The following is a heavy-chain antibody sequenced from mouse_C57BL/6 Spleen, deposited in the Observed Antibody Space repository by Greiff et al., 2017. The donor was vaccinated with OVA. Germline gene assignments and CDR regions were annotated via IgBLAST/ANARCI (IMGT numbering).Heavy chain of an antibody. CDR1: GYTFTSYW. Sequence: QVHVKQPGAELVKPEASVKLSCKASGYTFTSYWMQWVKQRPGQGLEWIGEIDPSDSYTNYNQKFKGKATLTVDTSSSTAYMQLSSLTSEDSAVYYCARETAQAIAYWGQGTLVTVSA. V-gene: IGHV1-50*01. D-gene: IGHD3-2*02. CDR3: ARETAQAIAY. CDR2: IDPSDSYT. J-gene: IGHJ3*01.